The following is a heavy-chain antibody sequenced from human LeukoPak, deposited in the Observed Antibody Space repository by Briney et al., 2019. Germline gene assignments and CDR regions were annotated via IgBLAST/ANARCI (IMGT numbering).Heavy chain of an antibody. V-gene: IGHV3-48*03. CDR2: ISSSGSTI. CDR3: ARAGSYSCGVLFDY. J-gene: IGHJ4*02. Sequence: GGSLRLSCAASGFTFSSYEMNWVRQAPGKGLEWVSYISSSGSTIYYADPVKGRFTISRDNAKNSLYLQMSSLRAEDTAVYYCARAGSYSCGVLFDYWGQGTLVTVSS. CDR1: GFTFSSYE. D-gene: IGHD5-18*01.